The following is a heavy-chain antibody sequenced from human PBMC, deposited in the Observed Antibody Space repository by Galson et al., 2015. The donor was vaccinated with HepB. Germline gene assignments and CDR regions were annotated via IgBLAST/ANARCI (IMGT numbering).Heavy chain of an antibody. D-gene: IGHD4-11*01. CDR1: GFTFSSYG. J-gene: IGHJ6*02. Sequence: SLRLSCAASGFTFSSYGMHWVRQAPGKGLEWVAVISYDGSNKYYADSVKGRFTISRDNSKNTLYLQMNSLRAEDTAVYYCAKVRIDSNYHYYGMDVWGQGTTVTVSS. V-gene: IGHV3-30*18. CDR2: ISYDGSNK. CDR3: AKVRIDSNYHYYGMDV.